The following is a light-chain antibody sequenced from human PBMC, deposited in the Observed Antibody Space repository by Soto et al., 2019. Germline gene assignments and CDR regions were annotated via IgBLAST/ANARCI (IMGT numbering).Light chain of an antibody. CDR3: SSYVGSNNMV. CDR1: SSDVGGYNY. Sequence: QSALTQPPSASGSPGQSVTISCTGTSSDVGGYNYVSWHQQHPGKAPKLMIYEVSKRPSGVPDRFSGSKSGNTASLTVSGLQAGDEADYYCSSYVGSNNMVFGGGTKVTVL. V-gene: IGLV2-8*01. J-gene: IGLJ2*01. CDR2: EVS.